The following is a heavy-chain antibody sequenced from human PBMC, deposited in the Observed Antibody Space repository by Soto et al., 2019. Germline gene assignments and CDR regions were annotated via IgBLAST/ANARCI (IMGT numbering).Heavy chain of an antibody. J-gene: IGHJ5*02. Sequence: QVQLVQSGAEVKKPGASVKVSCKASGYTFSDHYIHWVRQAPGQGLEWMGWINPNSGDTQYAQKFQGRVTITADESTSTAYMELSSLRSEDTAVYYCARATPFPDYYDRSEGSEFDPWGQGTLVTVSS. CDR2: INPNSGDT. CDR1: GYTFSDHY. D-gene: IGHD3-22*01. V-gene: IGHV1-2*02. CDR3: ARATPFPDYYDRSEGSEFDP.